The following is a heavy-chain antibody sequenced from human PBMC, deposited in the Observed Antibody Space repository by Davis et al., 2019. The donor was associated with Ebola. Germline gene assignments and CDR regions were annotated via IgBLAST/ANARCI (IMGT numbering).Heavy chain of an antibody. CDR2: INHSGST. Sequence: SETLSLTCAVYGGSFSGYYWSWIRQPPGKGLEWIGKINHSGSTNYNPSLKSRVTISVDTSKNQFSLKLSSVTAADTAVYYCARGGFLEWLSDYYYYGMDVWGQGTTVTVSS. D-gene: IGHD3-3*01. J-gene: IGHJ6*02. V-gene: IGHV4-34*01. CDR3: ARGGFLEWLSDYYYYGMDV. CDR1: GGSFSGYY.